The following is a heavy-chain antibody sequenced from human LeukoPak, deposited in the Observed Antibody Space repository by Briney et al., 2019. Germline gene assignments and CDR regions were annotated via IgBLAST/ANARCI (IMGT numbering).Heavy chain of an antibody. D-gene: IGHD1-26*01. V-gene: IGHV3-9*01. J-gene: IGHJ4*02. CDR1: GFTFSSYA. CDR3: AKSQYSGSYGGSCSDY. CDR2: ISWNSGSI. Sequence: GGSLRLSCAASGFTFSSYAMHWVRQAPGKGLEWVSGISWNSGSIGYADSVKGRFTISRDNAKNSLYLQMNSLRAEDTALYYCAKSQYSGSYGGSCSDYWGQGTLVTVSS.